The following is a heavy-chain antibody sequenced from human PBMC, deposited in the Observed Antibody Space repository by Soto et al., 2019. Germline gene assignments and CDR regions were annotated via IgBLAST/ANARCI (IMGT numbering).Heavy chain of an antibody. Sequence: QVQLQQWGAGLLKPSETLSLTCAVYGGSFSGYYWSWIRQPPGKGLEWIGEINHSGSTNYNPSLKSRVTISVDTSKNQFSLKLSSVTAADTAVYYCARWRDGYNISLDYWGQGTLVTVSS. CDR1: GGSFSGYY. CDR3: ARWRDGYNISLDY. CDR2: INHSGST. V-gene: IGHV4-34*01. J-gene: IGHJ4*02. D-gene: IGHD5-12*01.